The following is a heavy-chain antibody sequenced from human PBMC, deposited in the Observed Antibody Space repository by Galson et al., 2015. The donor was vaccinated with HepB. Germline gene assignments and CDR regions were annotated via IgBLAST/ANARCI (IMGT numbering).Heavy chain of an antibody. CDR3: AKDRITMVRGVIIFGTYMDV. Sequence: SLRLSCAASGFTFSSYAMSWVRQAPGKGLEWVSAISGSGGSTYYADSVKGRFTISRDNSKNTLYLQMNSLRAEDTAVYYCAKDRITMVRGVIIFGTYMDVWGKGTTVTVSS. D-gene: IGHD3-10*01. CDR2: ISGSGGST. CDR1: GFTFSSYA. J-gene: IGHJ6*03. V-gene: IGHV3-23*01.